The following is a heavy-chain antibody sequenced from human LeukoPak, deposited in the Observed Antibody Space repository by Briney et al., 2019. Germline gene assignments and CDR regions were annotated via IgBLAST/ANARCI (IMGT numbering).Heavy chain of an antibody. V-gene: IGHV3-23*01. J-gene: IGHJ4*02. CDR1: GFTFSDYY. CDR2: ISGSGGST. Sequence: GGSLRLSCAASGFTFSDYYMSWVRQAPGKGLEWVSAISGSGGSTYYADSVKGRFTISRDNSKNTLYLQMNSLRAEDTAVYYCAKGAFGSGSFFFDYWGQGTLVTVSS. D-gene: IGHD3-10*01. CDR3: AKGAFGSGSFFFDY.